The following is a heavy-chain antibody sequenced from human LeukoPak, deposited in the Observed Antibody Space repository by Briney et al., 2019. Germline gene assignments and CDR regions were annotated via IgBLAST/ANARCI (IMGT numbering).Heavy chain of an antibody. J-gene: IGHJ4*02. CDR3: ATFPRIVVVPAAYFDY. Sequence: GGSLRLSCAASGFTFSSYAMSWVRQAPGKGLEWVSAISSSGGSTYYADSVKGRFTISRDNSKNTLYLQMNSLRAEDTAVYYCATFPRIVVVPAAYFDYWGQGTLVTVSS. CDR1: GFTFSSYA. V-gene: IGHV3-23*01. D-gene: IGHD2-2*01. CDR2: ISSSGGST.